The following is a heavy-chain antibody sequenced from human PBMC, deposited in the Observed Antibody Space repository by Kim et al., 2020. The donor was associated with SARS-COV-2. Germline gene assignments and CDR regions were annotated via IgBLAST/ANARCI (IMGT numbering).Heavy chain of an antibody. CDR2: IYPGDSDT. CDR1: GYSFSSYW. Sequence: GESLKISCRSSGYSFSSYWIGWVRQMPGKGLEWMGIIYPGDSDTRYSPSFQGQVTISADKSISTAYLQWGSLKASDTAMYYCARRTGWNTGSSFDYWGQGTLVTVSS. V-gene: IGHV5-51*01. CDR3: ARRTGWNTGSSFDY. J-gene: IGHJ4*02. D-gene: IGHD1-1*01.